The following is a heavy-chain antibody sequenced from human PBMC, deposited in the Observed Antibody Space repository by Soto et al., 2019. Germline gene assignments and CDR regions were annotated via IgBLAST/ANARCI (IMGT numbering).Heavy chain of an antibody. V-gene: IGHV3-73*01. CDR1: GFTFSGSA. D-gene: IGHD3-3*01. CDR2: IRSKANSYAT. J-gene: IGHJ3*02. Sequence: PGGSLRLSCATSGFTFSGSAMHWVRQASGKGLEWVGRIRSKANSYATAYAASVKGRFTISRDDSKNTAYLQMNSLKTEDTAVYYCTTTTAYYDFWSGYSPDAFDIWGQGTMVTVSS. CDR3: TTTTAYYDFWSGYSPDAFDI.